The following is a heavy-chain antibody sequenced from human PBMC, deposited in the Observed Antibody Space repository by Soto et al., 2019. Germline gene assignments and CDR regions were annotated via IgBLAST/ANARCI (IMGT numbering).Heavy chain of an antibody. CDR3: ARVAY. CDR1: GFTFDDYA. CDR2: ISWNSVNI. J-gene: IGHJ4*02. Sequence: PGGSLRLSCAASGFTFDDYAMHWVRQVPGKGPEWVSGISWNSVNIGYGDPVKGRFTISRENVKNSLFLQMNTLRPEDTAMYYCARVAYWGPGTQVTVSS. V-gene: IGHV3-9*01.